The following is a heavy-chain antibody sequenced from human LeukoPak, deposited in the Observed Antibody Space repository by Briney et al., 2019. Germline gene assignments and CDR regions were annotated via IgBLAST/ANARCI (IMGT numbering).Heavy chain of an antibody. J-gene: IGHJ4*02. CDR2: IYPGDSDT. V-gene: IGHV5-51*01. D-gene: IGHD3-9*01. CDR3: ARLEDDILTGPRYYFDY. CDR1: GYSFTSYW. Sequence: GASLKICSEGSGYSFTSYWICGGRQMRRKRLEWMGIIYPGDSDTSYSPSFHGQVTISADKSISTAYLQWSSLKASDTAMYYCARLEDDILTGPRYYFDYWGQGTLVTVSS.